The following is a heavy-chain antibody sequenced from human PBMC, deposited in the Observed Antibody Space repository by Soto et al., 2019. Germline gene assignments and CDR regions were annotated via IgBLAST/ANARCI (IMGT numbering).Heavy chain of an antibody. D-gene: IGHD2-21*01. J-gene: IGHJ5*02. CDR3: ARDPHEFWNSYFLDP. V-gene: IGHV1-18*01. CDR2: ISAYNGNT. CDR1: GYTFSSYG. Sequence: ASVKVSCKASGYTFSSYGISWVRQAPGQGLEWMGWISAYNGNTNYAQKLQGRVTMTTDTSTSTAYMEFRSLRSDDTAVYYCARDPHEFWNSYFLDPWGPGTLVTVSS.